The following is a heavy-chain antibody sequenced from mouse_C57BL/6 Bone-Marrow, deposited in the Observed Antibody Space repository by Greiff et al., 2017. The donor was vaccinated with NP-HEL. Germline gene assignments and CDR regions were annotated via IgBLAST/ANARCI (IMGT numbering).Heavy chain of an antibody. CDR2: IRSKSNNYAT. Sequence: EVQAVESGGGLVQPKGSLKLSCAASGFSFNTYAMNWVRQAPGKGLEWVARIRSKSNNYATYYADSLKDRFTISRDDSESMLYLQMNNLKTEDTAMYYCVRQGYDGYYLDYWGQGTTLTVSS. D-gene: IGHD2-3*01. CDR1: GFSFNTYA. J-gene: IGHJ2*01. V-gene: IGHV10-1*01. CDR3: VRQGYDGYYLDY.